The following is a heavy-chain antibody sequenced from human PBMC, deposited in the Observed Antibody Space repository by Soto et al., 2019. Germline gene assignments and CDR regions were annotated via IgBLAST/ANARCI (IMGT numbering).Heavy chain of an antibody. D-gene: IGHD2-21*01. CDR2: ISSGSTYI. J-gene: IGHJ4*02. CDR1: GFTFSTYS. V-gene: IGHV3-21*06. CDR3: ARDWGGEGFDY. Sequence: KTGGSLRLSCAGSGFTFSTYSMNWVRQAPGKGLQWVSYISSGSTYIYYADSVKDRFTISRNNAENSMYLQMNSLRADDTAVYYCARDWGGEGFDYWGPGTLVTVSS.